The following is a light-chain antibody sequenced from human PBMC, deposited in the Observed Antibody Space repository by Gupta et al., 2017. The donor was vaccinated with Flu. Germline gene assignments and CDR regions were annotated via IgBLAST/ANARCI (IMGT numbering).Light chain of an antibody. Sequence: QSALTQPASVSGSPGQSITISCTGTSSDVGGYNNVSWYQQHPGKAPKLMIYEVSNRPSGVSNRFSGSKSGNTASLAISVLQAEDEADYYCTSYRSSSALYVFGSGTKVTVL. J-gene: IGLJ1*01. V-gene: IGLV2-14*01. CDR1: SSDVGGYNN. CDR3: TSYRSSSALYV. CDR2: EVS.